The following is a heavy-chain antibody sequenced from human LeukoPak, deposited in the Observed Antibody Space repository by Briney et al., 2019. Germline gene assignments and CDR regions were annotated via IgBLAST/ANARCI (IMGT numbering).Heavy chain of an antibody. CDR2: IIPIFGTA. CDR1: GGTFSSYA. D-gene: IGHD3-10*01. J-gene: IGHJ4*02. CDR3: ARYYYGSGSVFDY. V-gene: IGHV1-69*06. Sequence: ASVKVSCKASGGTFSSYAISWVRQAPGQGLEWMGGIIPIFGTANYAQKFQGRVTITADKSTSTAYMELSSLRSEDTAVYYCARYYYGSGSVFDYWGQGTLVTVSS.